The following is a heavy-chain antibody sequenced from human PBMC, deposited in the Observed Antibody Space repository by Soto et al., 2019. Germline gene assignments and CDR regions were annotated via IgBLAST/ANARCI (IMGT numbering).Heavy chain of an antibody. V-gene: IGHV1-2*02. CDR2: INPETGGT. D-gene: IGHD2-21*01. CDR1: GYTFTGYY. CDR3: AREREQVISEGMDV. Sequence: ASVKVSCKASGYTFTGYYVHWVREAPGQGLEWMGWINPETGGTSYAQKFQGRVTLSRDTSINTAYLELSRLRFDDAAVYFCAREREQVISEGMDVLSQGTTVTVSS. J-gene: IGHJ6*02.